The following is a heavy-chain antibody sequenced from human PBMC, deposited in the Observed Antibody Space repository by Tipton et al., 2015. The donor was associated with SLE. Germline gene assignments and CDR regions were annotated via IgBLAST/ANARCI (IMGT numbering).Heavy chain of an antibody. D-gene: IGHD2-2*01. Sequence: TLSLTCAVYGGSFSGYYWSWIRQPPGKGLEWIGEINHSGSTNYNPSLKSRVTISVDTSKNQFSLKLSSVTAADTAVYYCARGSSLVVPREFAATWYFDLWGRGTLVTVSS. J-gene: IGHJ2*01. CDR1: GGSFSGYY. CDR2: INHSGST. V-gene: IGHV4-34*01. CDR3: ARGSSLVVPREFAATWYFDL.